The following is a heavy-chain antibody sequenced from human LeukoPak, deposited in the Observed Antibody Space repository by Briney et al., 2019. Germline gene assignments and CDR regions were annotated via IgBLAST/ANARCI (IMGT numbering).Heavy chain of an antibody. CDR3: ARDTSEQDYSGFGY. J-gene: IGHJ4*02. Sequence: GAPLKVSCKASGYTFTGYYMHWVRQAPGHGLEWMGWINPNSGGTDYAQKLQGKVTMDRDRTISKAYMELSSLIDDTAVYYGARDTSEQDYSGFGYLVQGGLVSVSS. CDR1: GYTFTGYY. CDR2: INPNSGGT. V-gene: IGHV1-2*02. D-gene: IGHD4-23*01.